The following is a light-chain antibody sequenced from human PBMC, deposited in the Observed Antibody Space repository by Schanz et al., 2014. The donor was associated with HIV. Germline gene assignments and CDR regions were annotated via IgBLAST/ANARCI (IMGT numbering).Light chain of an antibody. CDR2: NTN. CDR1: SGSVSTNDY. Sequence: QTVVTQEPSVSVSPGGTVTLTCGLSSGSVSTNDYPSWYQQIPGQPPHTLIYNTNSRSSGVPGRFSGSILENRAALTISGAQADDESDYYCALYMGSGISLFGGGTKLTVL. V-gene: IGLV8-61*01. J-gene: IGLJ2*01. CDR3: ALYMGSGISL.